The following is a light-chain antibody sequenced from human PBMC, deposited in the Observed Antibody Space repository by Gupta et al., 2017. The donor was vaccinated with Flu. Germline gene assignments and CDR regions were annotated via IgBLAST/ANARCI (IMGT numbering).Light chain of an antibody. CDR1: KIERKS. J-gene: IGLJ2*01. V-gene: IGLV3-21*02. CDR2: DDS. CDR3: QVWDRPTNHII. Sequence: SDVLTQPPSVSVAPGHTVSITCGGNKIERKSVHWYLQRPGQAPVLVVHDDSDRPSGIPERFSASNSGNTATLTISRVEAGDEADFYCQVWDRPTNHIIFGGGTKLTVL.